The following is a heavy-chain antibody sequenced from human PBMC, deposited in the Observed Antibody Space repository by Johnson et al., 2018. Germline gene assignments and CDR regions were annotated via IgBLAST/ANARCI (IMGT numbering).Heavy chain of an antibody. CDR1: GFTFSSYG. CDR2: IWYDGSNK. D-gene: IGHD3-3*01. Sequence: QVQLVESGGGVVQPGRSLRLSCAASGFTFSSYGMHWVRQAPGKGLEWVAVIWYDGSNKYYADSVKGRFTISRDNSKNALYLQMNSLRAEDTAVYYCSRELDGFWGGYQLPDYGMDVWGQGTTVTVSS. J-gene: IGHJ6*02. CDR3: SRELDGFWGGYQLPDYGMDV. V-gene: IGHV3-33*01.